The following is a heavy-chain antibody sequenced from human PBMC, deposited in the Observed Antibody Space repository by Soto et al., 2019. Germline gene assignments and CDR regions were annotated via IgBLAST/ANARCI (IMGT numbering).Heavy chain of an antibody. CDR3: AGGWHDFWSGYYKDFDY. CDR2: ISAYNGNT. CDR1: GYTFTSYG. Sequence: ASVKVSCKASGYTFTSYGISWVRQAPGQGLEWMGWISAYNGNTNYAQKLQGRVTMTTDTSTSTAYMELRSLRSDDTAVYYCAGGWHDFWSGYYKDFDYWGQGTLVTVSS. D-gene: IGHD3-3*01. V-gene: IGHV1-18*01. J-gene: IGHJ4*02.